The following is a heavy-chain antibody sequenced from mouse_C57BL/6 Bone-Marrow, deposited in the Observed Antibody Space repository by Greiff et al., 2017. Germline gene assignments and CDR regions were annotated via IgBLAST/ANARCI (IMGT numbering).Heavy chain of an antibody. CDR2: IYPGSGNT. CDR3: ARGGLRAWFAY. Sequence: VQLQQSGPELVKPGASVKISCKASGYSFTSYYIHWVKQRPGQGLEWIGWIYPGSGNTKYNEKFKGKATLTADTSSSTAYVQLSSLTSEDSAVYYCARGGLRAWFAYWGQGTLVTVSA. CDR1: GYSFTSYY. J-gene: IGHJ3*01. D-gene: IGHD2-4*01. V-gene: IGHV1-66*01.